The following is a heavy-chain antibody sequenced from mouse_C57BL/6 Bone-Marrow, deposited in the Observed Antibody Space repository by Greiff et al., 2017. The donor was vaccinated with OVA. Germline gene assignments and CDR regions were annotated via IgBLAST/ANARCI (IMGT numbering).Heavy chain of an antibody. D-gene: IGHD1-1*01. CDR3: AIYYYGSRFAY. J-gene: IGHJ3*01. Sequence: QVQLQQPGAELVRPGTSVKLSCKASGYTFTSYWMHWVKQRPGQGLEWIGVIDPSDSYTNYNQKFKGKATLTVDTSSSTAYMQLSSLTSEDSAVYYCAIYYYGSRFAYWGQGTLVTVSA. CDR2: IDPSDSYT. CDR1: GYTFTSYW. V-gene: IGHV1-59*01.